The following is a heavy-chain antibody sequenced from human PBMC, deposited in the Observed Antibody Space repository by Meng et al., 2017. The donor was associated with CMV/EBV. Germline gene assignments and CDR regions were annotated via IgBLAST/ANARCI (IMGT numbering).Heavy chain of an antibody. D-gene: IGHD2-2*01. CDR2: IYYSGST. CDR3: ARGGDIVVVPAAFPYYYYGMDV. J-gene: IGHJ6*02. CDR1: GGSISSSSYY. V-gene: IGHV4-39*07. Sequence: SETLSLTCTVSGGSISSSSYYWGWIRQPPGKGLEWIGSIYYSGSTYYNPSLKSRVTISVDTSKNQFSLKLSSVTAADTAVYYCARGGDIVVVPAAFPYYYYGMDVWGRGTTVTVSS.